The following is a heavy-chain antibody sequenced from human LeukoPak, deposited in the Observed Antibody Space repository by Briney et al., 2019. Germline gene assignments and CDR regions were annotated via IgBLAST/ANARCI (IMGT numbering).Heavy chain of an antibody. D-gene: IGHD6-13*01. J-gene: IGHJ4*02. V-gene: IGHV1-2*06. CDR3: ARGIRYSSSWDDRVNDY. Sequence: GASVKVSCKASGYTFTGYYMHWVRQAPGQGLEWMGRINPNSGGTNYAQKFQGRVTMTRDTSISTAYMEPSSLRSEDTAVYYCARGIRYSSSWDDRVNDYWGQGTLVTVSS. CDR2: INPNSGGT. CDR1: GYTFTGYY.